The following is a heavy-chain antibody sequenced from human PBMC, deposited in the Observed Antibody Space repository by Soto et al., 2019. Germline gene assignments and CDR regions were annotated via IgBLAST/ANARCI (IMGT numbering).Heavy chain of an antibody. CDR2: INSDNGNT. CDR3: ARDLGYYGSGSYRPYYGMDV. J-gene: IGHJ6*02. D-gene: IGHD3-10*01. CDR1: GYTNRNSG. V-gene: IGHV1-18*01. Sequence: GAPVKASSTASGYTNRNSGMSWPRQAPGQGLEWLGWINSDNGNTNYAQNFQGRVTMTTDTSTSTAYMELRSLRSDDTAVYYCARDLGYYGSGSYRPYYGMDVWGQGTTVTVSS.